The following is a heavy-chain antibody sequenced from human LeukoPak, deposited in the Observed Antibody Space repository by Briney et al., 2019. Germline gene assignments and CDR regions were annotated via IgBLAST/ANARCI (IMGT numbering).Heavy chain of an antibody. CDR3: ARAEAGYCSGGSCLTYYYYYMDV. V-gene: IGHV1-2*02. J-gene: IGHJ6*03. D-gene: IGHD2-15*01. Sequence: ASVKVSCKASGYTFTGYYMHWVRQAPGQGLEWMGWINPNSGGTNYAQKFQGRVTMTRDTSISTAYMELSRLRSDDTAVYYCARAEAGYCSGGSCLTYYYYYMDVWGKGTTVTVSS. CDR2: INPNSGGT. CDR1: GYTFTGYY.